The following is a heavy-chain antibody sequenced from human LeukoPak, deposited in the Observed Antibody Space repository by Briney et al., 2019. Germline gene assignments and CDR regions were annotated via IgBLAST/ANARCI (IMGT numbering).Heavy chain of an antibody. D-gene: IGHD2-8*01. CDR1: GFTFSSYA. CDR2: ISGSGGST. J-gene: IGHJ4*02. V-gene: IGHV3-23*01. CDR3: AKKGPHCTNGVCYTKYYFDY. Sequence: PGGSLRLSCAASGFTFSSYAMSCVRQAPGKGLEGGSAISGSGGSTYSADSAKGRFTIPRDNSKTTLYLQMNRLRAEDTAVYYCAKKGPHCTNGVCYTKYYFDYWGQGTLVTVSS.